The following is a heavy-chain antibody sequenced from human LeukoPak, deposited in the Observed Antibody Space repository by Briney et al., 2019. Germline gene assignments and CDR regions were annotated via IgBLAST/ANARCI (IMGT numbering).Heavy chain of an antibody. CDR3: ARDFTVTYYYDSSGYPGD. J-gene: IGHJ4*02. CDR2: INPNSGGT. Sequence: ASVTVSCKASGYTFTGYYMHWVRQAPGQGLEWMGWINPNSGGTNYAQKFQGRVTMTRDTSISTAYMELSRLRSDDTAVYYCARDFTVTYYYDSSGYPGDWGQGTLVTVSS. CDR1: GYTFTGYY. D-gene: IGHD3-22*01. V-gene: IGHV1-2*02.